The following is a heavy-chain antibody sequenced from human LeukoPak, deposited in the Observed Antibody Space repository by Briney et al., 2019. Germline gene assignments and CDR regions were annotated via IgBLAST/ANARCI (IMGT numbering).Heavy chain of an antibody. CDR3: AREVGYCSRTSCLDWFDP. V-gene: IGHV4-38-2*01. D-gene: IGHD2-2*01. Sequence: PSETLSLTCAVSGYSISSGYYWGWIRQPPGKGLEWIGNIYQSGSIFHNPSLKSRATISLDTSKNQFSLKLRSVTAADTAVYYCAREVGYCSRTSCLDWFDPWGQGTLVTVSS. CDR2: IYQSGSI. J-gene: IGHJ5*02. CDR1: GYSISSGYY.